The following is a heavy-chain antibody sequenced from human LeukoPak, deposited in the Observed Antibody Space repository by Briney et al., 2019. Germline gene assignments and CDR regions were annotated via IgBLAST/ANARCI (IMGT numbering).Heavy chain of an antibody. V-gene: IGHV4-39*01. Sequence: SETLSLTCTVSGGSISSSSYYWGWIRQPPGKGLEWIGSIYYSGSTYYNPSLKSRVTISVDTSKNQFSLKLSSVTAADTAVYYCARHAQKYYDFWSGYYDWRYNWFDPWGQGTLVTASS. D-gene: IGHD3-3*01. J-gene: IGHJ5*02. CDR1: GGSISSSSYY. CDR2: IYYSGST. CDR3: ARHAQKYYDFWSGYYDWRYNWFDP.